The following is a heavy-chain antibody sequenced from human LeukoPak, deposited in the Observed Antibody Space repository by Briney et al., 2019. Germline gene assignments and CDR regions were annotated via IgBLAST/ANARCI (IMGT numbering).Heavy chain of an antibody. CDR1: GGSVSSGSYY. V-gene: IGHV4-61*01. D-gene: IGHD6-13*01. J-gene: IGHJ2*01. Sequence: SETLSLTCTVSGGSVSSGSYYWNWIRQPPGKGLEWIGYIYYSGSTNYNPSLKSRVTISVDTSKNQFSLKLSSVTAADTAVYYCARATIAAASFDLWGRGTLVTVSS. CDR2: IYYSGST. CDR3: ARATIAAASFDL.